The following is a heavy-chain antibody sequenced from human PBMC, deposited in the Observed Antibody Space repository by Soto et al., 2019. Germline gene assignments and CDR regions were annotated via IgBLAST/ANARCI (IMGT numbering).Heavy chain of an antibody. CDR1: GFTFSSYW. CDR2: IKQDGSEK. Sequence: GGSLRLSCAASGFTFSSYWMSWVRQAPGKGLEWVANIKQDGSEKYYVDSVKGRFTISRDNARNSLYLQMNSLRAEDTAVYYCARDYKGGYYGSGSYQNYYYYYMDVWGKGTTVTVSS. J-gene: IGHJ6*03. CDR3: ARDYKGGYYGSGSYQNYYYYYMDV. D-gene: IGHD3-10*01. V-gene: IGHV3-7*01.